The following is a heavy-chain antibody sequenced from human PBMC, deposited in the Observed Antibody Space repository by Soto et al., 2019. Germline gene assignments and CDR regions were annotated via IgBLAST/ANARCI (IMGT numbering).Heavy chain of an antibody. D-gene: IGHD3-3*01. CDR2: IKQDGSEK. CDR1: GFTFSSYW. CDR3: ARGSPQFWQLFDN. Sequence: PGGSLRLSCAASGFTFSSYWMSWVRQAPGKGLEWVANIKQDGSEKYYVDSVKGRFTISRDNDKNSLSLQMDSLRADDTGVYYCARGSPQFWQLFDNWGQGALVTVSS. J-gene: IGHJ4*02. V-gene: IGHV3-7*03.